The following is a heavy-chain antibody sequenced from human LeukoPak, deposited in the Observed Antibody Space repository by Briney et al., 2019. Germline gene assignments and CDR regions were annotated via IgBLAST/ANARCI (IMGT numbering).Heavy chain of an antibody. D-gene: IGHD3-10*01. CDR3: AREAASYYGSGSYYSDY. J-gene: IGHJ4*02. CDR2: INPNSGGT. CDR1: GYTLTGYY. Sequence: GASVKVSCKASGYTLTGYYMHWVRQAPGQGLEWMGWINPNSGGTNYAQKFQGRVTMTRDTSISTAYMELSRLRSDDTAVYYCAREAASYYGSGSYYSDYWGQGTLVTVSS. V-gene: IGHV1-2*02.